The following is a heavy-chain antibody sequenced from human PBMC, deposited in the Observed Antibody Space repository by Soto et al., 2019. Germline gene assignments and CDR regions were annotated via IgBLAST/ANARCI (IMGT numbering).Heavy chain of an antibody. V-gene: IGHV3-30*18. CDR2: ISYEGSEK. CDR1: GFTFSNNG. CDR3: VKDKGAAAGFDY. D-gene: IGHD6-13*01. Sequence: QVHLVESGGGVVQPGRSLRLSCAASGFTFSNNGMHWVRQAPGKGLEWMGVISYEGSEKYYAGSVKGRFTISRDNSKNTLYLLMDTLSAEDTAIYYCVKDKGAAAGFDYWGQGILVTVSS. J-gene: IGHJ4*02.